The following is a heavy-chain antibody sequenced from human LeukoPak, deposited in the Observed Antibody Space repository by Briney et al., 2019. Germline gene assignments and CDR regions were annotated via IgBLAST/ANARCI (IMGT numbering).Heavy chain of an antibody. CDR2: IYHSGST. CDR3: ARDPADLSTAPEPFDY. J-gene: IGHJ4*02. D-gene: IGHD1-14*01. V-gene: IGHV4-38-2*02. Sequence: SETLSLTCTVSGYSISSGYYWGWIRQPPGKGLEWIGSIYHSGSTYYNPSLKSRVTISVDTSKHQFSLQLSSVTAADTAVYYCARDPADLSTAPEPFDYWGQGTLVTVSS. CDR1: GYSISSGYY.